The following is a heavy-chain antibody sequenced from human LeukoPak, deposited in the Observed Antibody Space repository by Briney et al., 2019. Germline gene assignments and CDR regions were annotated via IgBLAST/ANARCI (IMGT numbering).Heavy chain of an antibody. CDR3: AKTPYSSSWQAYYFDY. J-gene: IGHJ4*02. CDR2: IYSGGST. V-gene: IGHV3-53*01. D-gene: IGHD6-13*01. Sequence: GGSLRLSCAASGFTVSSNYMSWVRQAPGKGLEWVSVIYSGGSTYYADSVKGRFTISRDNSKNTLYLQMNSLRAEDTAVYYCAKTPYSSSWQAYYFDYWGQGTLVTVSS. CDR1: GFTVSSNY.